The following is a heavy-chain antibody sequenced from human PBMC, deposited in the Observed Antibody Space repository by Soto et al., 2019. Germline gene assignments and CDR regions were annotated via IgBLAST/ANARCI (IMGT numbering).Heavy chain of an antibody. V-gene: IGHV1-69*13. D-gene: IGHD3-22*01. CDR1: GYTFTSYY. Sequence: SVKVSCKASGYTFTSYYMHWVRQAPGQGLEWMGGIIPIFGTANYAQKFQGRVTITADESTSTAYMELSSLRSEDTAVYYCARXSHYYDSSGYLFDWFDPWGQGTLVTVSS. CDR3: ARXSHYYDSSGYLFDWFDP. J-gene: IGHJ5*02. CDR2: IIPIFGTA.